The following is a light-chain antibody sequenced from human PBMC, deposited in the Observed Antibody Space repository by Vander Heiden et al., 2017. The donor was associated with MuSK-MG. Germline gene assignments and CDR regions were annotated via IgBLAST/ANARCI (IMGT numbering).Light chain of an antibody. CDR1: TSNIGTTT. CDR3: AAWDDSLNGPGYV. J-gene: IGLJ1*01. V-gene: IGLV1-44*01. CDR2: ANS. Sequence: QSVLTQPPSASGTPAQRVTISCSGSTSNIGTTTVNWYQQLPGTAPKLLIYANSQRPSGVPDRFSGSKSGTSASLAISGLQSEDEADYYCAAWDDSLNGPGYVFGTGTKVTVL.